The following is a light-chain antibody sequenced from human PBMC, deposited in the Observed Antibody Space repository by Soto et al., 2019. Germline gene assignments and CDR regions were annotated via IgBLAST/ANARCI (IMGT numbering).Light chain of an antibody. CDR2: EVS. J-gene: IGLJ2*01. CDR1: SSDVDAYNY. Sequence: QSALTQPASVSGSPGQSITISCTGTSSDVDAYNYVSWYQQHPGKAPKLMIYEVSNRPSGVSNRFSGSKSGNTASLTISGLQSEDEADYYCSSYTRSNTVVFGGGTKLTVL. V-gene: IGLV2-14*01. CDR3: SSYTRSNTVV.